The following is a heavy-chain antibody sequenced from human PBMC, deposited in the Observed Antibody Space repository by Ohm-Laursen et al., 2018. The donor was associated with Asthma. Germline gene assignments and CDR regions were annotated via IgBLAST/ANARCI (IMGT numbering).Heavy chain of an antibody. V-gene: IGHV3-53*01. CDR1: GFTVSSNY. CDR3: AREKWPGGYFDY. CDR2: IYSGGST. D-gene: IGHD5-12*01. Sequence: SLRLSCAASGFTVSSNYMSWVHQAPGKGLEWVSVIYSGGSTYYADSVKGRFTISRDNSKNTLYLQMNSLRAEDTAVYYCAREKWPGGYFDYWGQGTLVTVSS. J-gene: IGHJ4*02.